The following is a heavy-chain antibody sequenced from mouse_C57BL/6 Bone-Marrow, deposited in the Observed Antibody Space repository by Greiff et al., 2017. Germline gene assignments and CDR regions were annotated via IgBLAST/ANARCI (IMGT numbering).Heavy chain of an antibody. D-gene: IGHD1-1*01. CDR1: GYTFTSYW. CDR2: IDPSDSYT. V-gene: IGHV1-69*01. CDR3: AITTVVAPY. J-gene: IGHJ2*01. Sequence: VQLQQPGAELVMPGASVKLSCKASGYTFTSYWMHWVKQRPGQGLEWIGEIDPSDSYTNYNQKFKGKSTLTVDKSSSTAYMQLSSLTSEDSAVYYCAITTVVAPYWGQGTTLTVSS.